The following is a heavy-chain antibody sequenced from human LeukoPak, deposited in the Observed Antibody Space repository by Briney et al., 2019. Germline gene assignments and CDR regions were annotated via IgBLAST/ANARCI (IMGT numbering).Heavy chain of an antibody. CDR2: ISYSGST. CDR1: GASISSDGYH. Sequence: SETLSLTCTVSGASISSDGYHWSWVRQHPGQGLEWMGYISYSGSTYYNPPLKSRVTISADTSRNQFSLKLSAVTAADTAVYYCTRDYSGTTIWGQGTLVTVAS. J-gene: IGHJ4*02. D-gene: IGHD1-26*01. CDR3: TRDYSGTTI. V-gene: IGHV4-31*03.